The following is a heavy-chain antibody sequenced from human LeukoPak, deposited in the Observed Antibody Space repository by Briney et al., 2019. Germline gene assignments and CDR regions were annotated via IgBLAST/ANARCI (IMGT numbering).Heavy chain of an antibody. CDR1: GFTFSSYG. CDR2: IWYDGSNK. V-gene: IGHV3-33*01. Sequence: GGSLRLSCAASGFTFSSYGMHWVRQAPGKGLEWVAVIWYDGSNKYYADSVKGRFTISRDNSKNTLYLQMNSLRAEDTAVYYCARDFGSSWPTPPWFDPWGQGTLVTVSS. CDR3: ARDFGSSWPTPPWFDP. D-gene: IGHD6-13*01. J-gene: IGHJ5*02.